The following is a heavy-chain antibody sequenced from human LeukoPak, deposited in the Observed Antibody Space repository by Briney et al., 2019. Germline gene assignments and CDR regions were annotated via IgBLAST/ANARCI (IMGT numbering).Heavy chain of an antibody. CDR3: ARVWYGELKVDV. Sequence: GGSLRLSCAASGFTFSNYAMSWVRQAPGKGLEWVSTISGSGGTTYYADSVKGRFIISRENSKNTLYLQMNSLRAGDTAVYYCARVWYGELKVDVLVQGTTVTVSS. V-gene: IGHV3-23*01. CDR2: ISGSGGTT. CDR1: GFTFSNYA. J-gene: IGHJ6*02. D-gene: IGHD3-10*01.